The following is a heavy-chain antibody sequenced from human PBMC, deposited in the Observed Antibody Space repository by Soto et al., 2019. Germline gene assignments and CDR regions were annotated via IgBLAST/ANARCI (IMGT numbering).Heavy chain of an antibody. CDR2: IIPVFGTA. CDR1: GGPYNSFA. V-gene: IGHV1-69*01. D-gene: IGHD3-10*01. CDR3: ARFLGGAGSYYDGQNYNYYNGMDV. Sequence: QAQLVQSGAEVKKPGSSVKVSCKASGGPYNSFAISWVRQAPGQGLEWIGGIIPVFGTATYAQKFKGRVTSTAEESTSTAYMELSSMTSEDTAVYYCARFLGGAGSYYDGQNYNYYNGMDVWGQGTTVTVSS. J-gene: IGHJ6*02.